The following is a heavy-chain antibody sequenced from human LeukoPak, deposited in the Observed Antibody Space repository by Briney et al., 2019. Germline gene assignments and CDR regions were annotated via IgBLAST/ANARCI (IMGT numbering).Heavy chain of an antibody. Sequence: ASVKVSCKVYGYSLTELSMHWVRQTLGKGLEWMGAFDVGQSDTIYAQKFQGRITLTADSSTDTAYMELTSLRADDTAVYYCAKDRLRFCTGGNCYSPVDYWGQGILVTVSS. CDR1: GYSLTELS. CDR3: AKDRLRFCTGGNCYSPVDY. CDR2: FDVGQSDT. V-gene: IGHV1-24*01. D-gene: IGHD2-15*01. J-gene: IGHJ4*01.